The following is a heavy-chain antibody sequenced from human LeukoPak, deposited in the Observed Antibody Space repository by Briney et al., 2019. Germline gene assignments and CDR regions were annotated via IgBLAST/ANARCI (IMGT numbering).Heavy chain of an antibody. J-gene: IGHJ4*02. D-gene: IGHD3-22*01. CDR1: AGSFSGYY. Sequence: SQTLSLTCAVYAGSFSGYYWSWIRHPPGGGLEWIGEINHSGSTNYNPSLKSRVPISVDTSKNQFSLKLSSVTAADTAVYYCARRSGYSFDYWGQGTLVTVSS. V-gene: IGHV4-34*01. CDR2: INHSGST. CDR3: ARRSGYSFDY.